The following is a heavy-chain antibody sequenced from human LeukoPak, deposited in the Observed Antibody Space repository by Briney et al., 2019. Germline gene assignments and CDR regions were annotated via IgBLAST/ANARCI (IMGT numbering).Heavy chain of an antibody. CDR3: ARGVAISTADY. J-gene: IGHJ4*02. CDR2: INHSGST. Sequence: PSETLSLTCAVYGGSFSGHYWSWIRQPPGKGLEWIGEINHSGSTNYNPSLKSRVTISVDTSKNQFSLKLSSVTAADTAVYYCARGVAISTADYWGQGTLVTVSS. D-gene: IGHD1-26*01. V-gene: IGHV4-34*01. CDR1: GGSFSGHY.